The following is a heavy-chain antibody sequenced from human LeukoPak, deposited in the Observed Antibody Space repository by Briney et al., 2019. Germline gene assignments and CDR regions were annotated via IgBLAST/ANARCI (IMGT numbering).Heavy chain of an antibody. D-gene: IGHD4-17*01. CDR1: GGSISSYY. Sequence: NPSETLSLTCTVSGGSISSYYWSWLRQPPGKGLEWIGYIYTSGSTNYNPSLKSRVTISVDTSKNQFSLKLSSVTAADTAVYYCARHYPQDYGDYEAGYYFDYWGQGTLVTVSS. J-gene: IGHJ4*02. CDR2: IYTSGST. V-gene: IGHV4-4*09. CDR3: ARHYPQDYGDYEAGYYFDY.